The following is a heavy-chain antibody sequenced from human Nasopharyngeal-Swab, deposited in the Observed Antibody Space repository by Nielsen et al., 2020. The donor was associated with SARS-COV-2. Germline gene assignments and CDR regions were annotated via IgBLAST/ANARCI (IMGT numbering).Heavy chain of an antibody. D-gene: IGHD3-3*01. CDR1: GFTFSNYW. CDR2: IKEDGSAK. J-gene: IGHJ6*02. Sequence: ETLSLTCADSGFTFSNYWMSWVRQAPGKGLEWVANIKEDGSAKYYADSVKGRFTISRDNAKSSLHLQMNSLRAEDTAVYYCARHYDFWSGYYNSHFYGMDVWGQGTTVTVSS. CDR3: ARHYDFWSGYYNSHFYGMDV. V-gene: IGHV3-7*01.